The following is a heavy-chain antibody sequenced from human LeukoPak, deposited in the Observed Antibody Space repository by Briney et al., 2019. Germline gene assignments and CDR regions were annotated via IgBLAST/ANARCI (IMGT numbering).Heavy chain of an antibody. CDR2: ISYDGSNK. Sequence: PGGSLRLSCAASGFTFSSYGMHWVRQAPGKGLEWVAVISYDGSNKYYADSVKGRFTISRDNSKNTLYLQMNSLRAEDTAVYYCAKGQSFTIFGVVGMDVWGQGTTVTVSS. D-gene: IGHD3-3*01. J-gene: IGHJ6*02. CDR1: GFTFSSYG. CDR3: AKGQSFTIFGVVGMDV. V-gene: IGHV3-30*18.